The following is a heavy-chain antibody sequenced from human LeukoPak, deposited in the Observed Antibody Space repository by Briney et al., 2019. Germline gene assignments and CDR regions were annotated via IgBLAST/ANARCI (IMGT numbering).Heavy chain of an antibody. V-gene: IGHV1-69*01. CDR3: ARGDYGDYVRFQPFDY. CDR2: IIPIFGTA. D-gene: IGHD4-17*01. Sequence: GASVKVSCKASGGTFSSYAISWVRQAPGQGLEWMGGIIPIFGTANYAQKFQGRVTITADESTSTAYMELSSLRSEDTAVYYCARGDYGDYVRFQPFDYWGQGTLVTVSS. J-gene: IGHJ4*02. CDR1: GGTFSSYA.